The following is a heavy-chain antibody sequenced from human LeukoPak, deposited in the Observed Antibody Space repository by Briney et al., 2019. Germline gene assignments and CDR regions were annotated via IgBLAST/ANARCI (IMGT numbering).Heavy chain of an antibody. Sequence: GGSLRLSCAASGFPFSSYGMHWVRQAPGKGLEWVAFIRYDGSNKYYADSVKGRFTISRDNSKNTLYLQMNSLRAEDTAVYYCAEAPYGVPGGGCFDPWGQGTLVTVSS. J-gene: IGHJ5*02. CDR2: IRYDGSNK. CDR1: GFPFSSYG. CDR3: AEAPYGVPGGGCFDP. V-gene: IGHV3-30*02. D-gene: IGHD4-17*01.